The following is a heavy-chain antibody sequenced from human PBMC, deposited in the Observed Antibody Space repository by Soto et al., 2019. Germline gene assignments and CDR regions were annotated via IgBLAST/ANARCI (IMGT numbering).Heavy chain of an antibody. CDR3: ARESEELTSNFDY. Sequence: GGSLRLSCAASGFTFTRYSMNWVRQAPGKGLEWVSSISSTTNYIYYGDSMKGRFTISRDNAKNSLYLEMNSLRAEDTAVYYCARESEELTSNFDYWGQGTLVPVSS. J-gene: IGHJ4*02. CDR2: ISSTTNYI. D-gene: IGHD1-7*01. V-gene: IGHV3-21*06. CDR1: GFTFTRYS.